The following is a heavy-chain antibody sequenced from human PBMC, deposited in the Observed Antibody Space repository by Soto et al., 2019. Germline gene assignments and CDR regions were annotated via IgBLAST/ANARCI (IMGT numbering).Heavy chain of an antibody. D-gene: IGHD6-13*01. CDR2: INPSGGGT. CDR3: ARIASAGKTYFDY. CDR1: GYTFTSYN. J-gene: IGHJ4*02. Sequence: QVQLVQSGAEVKKPGASVTVSCKASGYTFTSYNIHWVRQAPGQGLEWMGAINPSGGGTGYAETFQGRVTMTPNTSTRTVYMVLTSLTPEDAAVYYCARIASAGKTYFDYWGQGTLVTVSS. V-gene: IGHV1-46*01.